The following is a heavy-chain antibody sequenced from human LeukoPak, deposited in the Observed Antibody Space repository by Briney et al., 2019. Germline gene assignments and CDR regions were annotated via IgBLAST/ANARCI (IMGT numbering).Heavy chain of an antibody. CDR1: GFTFRTYE. V-gene: IGHV3-48*03. D-gene: IGHD5-24*01. CDR2: ISSTGRTI. Sequence: GGSLRISCAASGFTFRTYEMNWVRQGPGKGLEWVSYISSTGRTIHYADSVKGRFTISRDNAKNSLYLQMNSLSAEDTAVYYCARVALATPYFDYWGQGTLVTVSS. CDR3: ARVALATPYFDY. J-gene: IGHJ4*02.